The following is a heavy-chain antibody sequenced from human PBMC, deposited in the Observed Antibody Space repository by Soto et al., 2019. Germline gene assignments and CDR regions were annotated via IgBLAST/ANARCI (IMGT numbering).Heavy chain of an antibody. V-gene: IGHV4-34*12. CDR3: ARAPRELLAEGPLFLYYYYGLDV. J-gene: IGHJ6*02. CDR1: GGSFSDAF. D-gene: IGHD1-7*01. CDR2: VFHTGNT. Sequence: QVHLQQWGAGLLKPSGTLSLTCAVSGGSFSDAFWSWVRQSPGRGLEWIGEVFHTGNTNYNPSLKSRVTLSVDTAKNQFSLRLTSVTAADSAVYYCARAPRELLAEGPLFLYYYYGLDVWGQGTTVTVSS.